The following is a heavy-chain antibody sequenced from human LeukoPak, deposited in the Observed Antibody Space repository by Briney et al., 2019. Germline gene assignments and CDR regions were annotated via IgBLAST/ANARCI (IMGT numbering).Heavy chain of an antibody. D-gene: IGHD1-26*01. J-gene: IGHJ5*02. V-gene: IGHV4-59*01. CDR1: GGSMSSAY. CDR2: ADYTGDN. Sequence: SETLSLTCTVSGGSMSSAYWSWLRQSPGKGLEWIGYADYTGDNNYNPSLKSRVTILVDTSKRQFSPKMRSVTAADTAIYYCARLVAPGSLEDWFDPWGQGTLVTVSS. CDR3: ARLVAPGSLEDWFDP.